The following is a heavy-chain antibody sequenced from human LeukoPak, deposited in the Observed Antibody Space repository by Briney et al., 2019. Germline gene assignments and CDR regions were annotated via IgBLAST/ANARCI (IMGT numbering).Heavy chain of an antibody. V-gene: IGHV3-53*04. J-gene: IGHJ6*02. Sequence: GGSLRLSCAASGSSITYNYMTWARQAPGEGLEWVSLIDHAGTTYYADSLKGRFTISRHTSNNTLFLQMKSLRPEDTAVYYCARTSYYYDMDVWGQGTTVIISS. CDR1: GSSITYNY. CDR3: ARTSYYYDMDV. CDR2: IDHAGTT.